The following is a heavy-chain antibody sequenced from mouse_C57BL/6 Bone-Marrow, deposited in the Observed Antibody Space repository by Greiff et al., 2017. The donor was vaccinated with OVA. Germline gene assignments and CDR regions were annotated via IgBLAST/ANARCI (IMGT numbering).Heavy chain of an antibody. CDR3: ARAFGYSYFDY. V-gene: IGHV3-6*01. CDR1: GYSITSGYY. D-gene: IGHD2-3*01. CDR2: ISYDGSN. J-gene: IGHJ2*01. Sequence: EVQLQESGPGLVKPSQSLSLTCSVTGYSITSGYYWNWIRQFPGNKLEWMGYISYDGSNNYNPSLKNRISITRDTSKNQFFLKLNSVTTEDTATYYCARAFGYSYFDYWGQGTTLTVSS.